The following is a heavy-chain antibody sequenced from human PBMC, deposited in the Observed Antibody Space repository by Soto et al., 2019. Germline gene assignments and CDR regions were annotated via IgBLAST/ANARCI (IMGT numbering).Heavy chain of an antibody. Sequence: QITLRESGPARVRPTQPLTLTCVFSGFSISTSGVGVGWIRQPPGKALECLALIYWDDDKRYNPSLKSRLAITKDTSKNPVALTITNVDPVDTATYCWGHRADFRGNWYGGYFDSWGQGTLVTVSS. D-gene: IGHD1-1*01. J-gene: IGHJ4*02. CDR1: GFSISTSGVG. CDR3: GHRADFRGNWYGGYFDS. CDR2: IYWDDDK. V-gene: IGHV2-5*02.